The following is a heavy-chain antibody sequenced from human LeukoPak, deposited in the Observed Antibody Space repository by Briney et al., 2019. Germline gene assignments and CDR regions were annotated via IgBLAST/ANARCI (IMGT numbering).Heavy chain of an antibody. J-gene: IGHJ4*02. V-gene: IGHV3-48*04. D-gene: IGHD5-18*01. CDR1: GFTFSSYA. Sequence: GGSLRLSCAASGFTFSSYAMSWVRQAPGKGLEWVSYISSSGTTIYYADSVKGRFTISRDNAKNSLFLQMNSLRAEDTAVYYCARDRKGYSYEGRYYFDHWGQGTLVTVSS. CDR2: ISSSGTTI. CDR3: ARDRKGYSYEGRYYFDH.